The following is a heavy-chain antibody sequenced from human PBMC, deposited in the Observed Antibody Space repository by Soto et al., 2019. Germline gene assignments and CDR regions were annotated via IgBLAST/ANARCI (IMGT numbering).Heavy chain of an antibody. V-gene: IGHV1-69*06. D-gene: IGHD3-3*01. CDR1: RGSFNDFA. CDR2: IIPFFNKA. J-gene: IGHJ6*02. Sequence: SVKVSCKVSRGSFNDFAFSWVRQAPGQGLEWMGGIIPFFNKANYAQKFQGRLRTNANRPTGTVSMQLDSLTSEDTGVYFCASGGLDPFWNGIYPRTWFYGMGVWGQGTTVTVSS. CDR3: ASGGLDPFWNGIYPRTWFYGMGV.